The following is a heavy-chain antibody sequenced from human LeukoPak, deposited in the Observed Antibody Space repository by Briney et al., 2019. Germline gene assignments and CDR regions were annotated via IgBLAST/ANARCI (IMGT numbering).Heavy chain of an antibody. Sequence: GESLKISCKGSGYSFTSYWIGWVRQMPGKGLEWMGIIYPGDSDTRYSPSFQGQVTISADKSISTAYLQWRSLKASDTAMYYCARAAVVVAATEPNWFDPWGQGTLVTVSS. J-gene: IGHJ5*02. CDR3: ARAAVVVAATEPNWFDP. D-gene: IGHD2-15*01. CDR1: GYSFTSYW. V-gene: IGHV5-51*01. CDR2: IYPGDSDT.